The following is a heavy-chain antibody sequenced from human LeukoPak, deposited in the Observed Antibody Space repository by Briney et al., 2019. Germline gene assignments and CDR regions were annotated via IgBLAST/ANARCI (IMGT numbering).Heavy chain of an antibody. CDR1: GDSISSTIYS. D-gene: IGHD1-7*01. Sequence: SETLSLTCTVSGDSISSTIYSWGWIRQPPGKGLEWIGNISYSGTTYTNPSLRSRVTISVDTSKNHFSLNLSSAIAAGTAVYYCARQRGSTLADYWGQGILVTVSS. V-gene: IGHV4-39*01. J-gene: IGHJ4*02. CDR3: ARQRGSTLADY. CDR2: ISYSGTT.